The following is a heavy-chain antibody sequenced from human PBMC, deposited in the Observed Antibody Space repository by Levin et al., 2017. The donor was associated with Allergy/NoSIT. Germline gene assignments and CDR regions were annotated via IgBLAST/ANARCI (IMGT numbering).Heavy chain of an antibody. J-gene: IGHJ6*02. D-gene: IGHD6-19*01. V-gene: IGHV2-26*01. CDR1: GFSLSNSRIG. CDR3: ARIPWLIGGGYGMDV. Sequence: GSGPTLVKPTETLTLTCTVSGFSLSNSRIGVSWIRQPPGKALEWLAHIFSNAEKSYSISMKSRLTISKDTSRSQVVLTITNMDPADTATYYCARIPWLIGGGYGMDVWGQGTTVTVSS. CDR2: IFSNAEK.